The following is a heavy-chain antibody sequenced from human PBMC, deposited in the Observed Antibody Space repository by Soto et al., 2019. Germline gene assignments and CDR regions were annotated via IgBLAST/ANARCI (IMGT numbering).Heavy chain of an antibody. Sequence: QITLKESGPTLVKPTQTLTLTCTFSGFSLSTGGVGVGWIRQPPGKAPEWLALIYWDDDKRYSPSLKSRLTVTKDTSKNQVVLTMTNMDPVDTATYYCAHSRCGGDCLRSYSSHYYYGMDVWGQGTTVTVSS. J-gene: IGHJ6*02. V-gene: IGHV2-5*02. CDR2: IYWDDDK. CDR1: GFSLSTGGVG. CDR3: AHSRCGGDCLRSYSSHYYYGMDV. D-gene: IGHD2-21*02.